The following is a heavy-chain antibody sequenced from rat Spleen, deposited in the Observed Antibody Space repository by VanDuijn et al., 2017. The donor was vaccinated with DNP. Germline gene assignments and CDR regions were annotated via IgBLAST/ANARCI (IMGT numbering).Heavy chain of an antibody. V-gene: IGHV5S13*01. J-gene: IGHJ2*01. CDR1: GFNFNDYW. Sequence: EVQLVESGGDLVQPGRSLKLSCAASGFNFNDYWMGWVRQAPTKGLEWVASISPSGGSTYYRDSVKGRFTISRDNAKNSQYLQMDSLRSEDTATYYCARHYGGYLYYFDYWGHGVMVTVSS. CDR3: ARHYGGYLYYFDY. D-gene: IGHD1-11*01. CDR2: ISPSGGST.